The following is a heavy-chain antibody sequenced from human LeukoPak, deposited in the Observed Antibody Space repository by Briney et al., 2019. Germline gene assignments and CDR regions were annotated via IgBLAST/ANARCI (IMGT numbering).Heavy chain of an antibody. J-gene: IGHJ4*02. Sequence: ASVKVSCKASGYTFRSYYMHWVRQAPGQGLEWMGIIEPSGGSTKYAQKLQGRVTMTSDTSTSTVYMELSSLRSEDTAVYYCARDDSSGPQVYWGQGTLVTVSS. CDR2: IEPSGGST. CDR1: GYTFRSYY. V-gene: IGHV1-46*01. D-gene: IGHD3-22*01. CDR3: ARDDSSGPQVY.